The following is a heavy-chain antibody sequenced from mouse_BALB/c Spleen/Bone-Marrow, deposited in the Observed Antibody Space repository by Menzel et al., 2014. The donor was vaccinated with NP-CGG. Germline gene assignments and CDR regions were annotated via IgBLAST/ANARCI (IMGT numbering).Heavy chain of an antibody. V-gene: IGHV5-12-2*01. Sequence: EVKLMESGGSLVQPGGSLKLSCAASGFTFSSYTMSWVRQTPEKRLEWVAYISNGGGSTYYPDTVKGRFTISRDNAKNTLYLQMSSLKSEDTAMYYCARHGYYGSRAMDYWGQGTSVTVSS. CDR2: ISNGGGST. CDR1: GFTFSSYT. CDR3: ARHGYYGSRAMDY. D-gene: IGHD1-1*01. J-gene: IGHJ4*01.